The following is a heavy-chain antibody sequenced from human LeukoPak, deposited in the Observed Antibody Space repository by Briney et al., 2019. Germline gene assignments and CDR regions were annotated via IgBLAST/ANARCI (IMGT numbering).Heavy chain of an antibody. V-gene: IGHV1-2*02. D-gene: IGHD6-6*01. J-gene: IGHJ5*02. CDR3: ATDRYSSSSGRLDP. CDR2: INPNSGDT. CDR1: GYTFTTYY. Sequence: ASVKVSCKASGYTFTTYYMHWVRQAPGQGLEWMGWINPNSGDTNYAQKFQGRVTMTRDTSITTAYMELSRLRSDDTAVYYCATDRYSSSSGRLDPWGQGTLVTVSS.